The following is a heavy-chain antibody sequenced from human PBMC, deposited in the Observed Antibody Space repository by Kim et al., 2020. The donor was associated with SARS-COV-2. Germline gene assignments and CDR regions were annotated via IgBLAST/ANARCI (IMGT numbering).Heavy chain of an antibody. CDR2: ISSSGSTI. Sequence: GGSLRLSCAASGFTFSSYEMNWVRQAPGKGLEWVSYISSSGSTIYYADSVKGRFTISRDNAKNSLYLQMNSLRAEDTAVYYCARELRYFDWLLYLPHYGMDVWGQGTTVTVS. CDR3: ARELRYFDWLLYLPHYGMDV. CDR1: GFTFSSYE. J-gene: IGHJ6*02. V-gene: IGHV3-48*03. D-gene: IGHD3-9*01.